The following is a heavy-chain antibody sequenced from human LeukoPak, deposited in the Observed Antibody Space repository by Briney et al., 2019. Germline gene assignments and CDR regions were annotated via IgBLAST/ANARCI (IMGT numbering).Heavy chain of an antibody. Sequence: SETLSLTCTVSGGSISSGGYYWSWIRQPPGTGLEWIGYIYHSGSTYYNPSLKSRVTISVDRSKNQFSLKLSSVTAADTAVYYCARDSAGVFDYWGQGTLVTVSS. CDR2: IYHSGST. V-gene: IGHV4-30-2*01. D-gene: IGHD6-13*01. J-gene: IGHJ4*02. CDR3: ARDSAGVFDY. CDR1: GGSISSGGYY.